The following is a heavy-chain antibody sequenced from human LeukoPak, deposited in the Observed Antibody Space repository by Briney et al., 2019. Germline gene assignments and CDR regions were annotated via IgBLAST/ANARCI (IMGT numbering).Heavy chain of an antibody. J-gene: IGHJ2*01. V-gene: IGHV4-31*03. CDR2: IHNSGNP. Sequence: SETLSLTCSVSGGSISSGGNYWTWIRQRPGKGLEWIGNIHNSGNPQYNPSLKSRITISVDTSRDQFSLKVRSVTAADTAVYYCARGHGDFPVNYYLDLWGRGTLVTVSS. CDR1: GGSISSGGNY. D-gene: IGHD4-17*01. CDR3: ARGHGDFPVNYYLDL.